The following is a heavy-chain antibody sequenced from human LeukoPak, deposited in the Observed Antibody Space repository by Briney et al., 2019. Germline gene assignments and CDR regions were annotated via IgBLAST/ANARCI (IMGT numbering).Heavy chain of an antibody. Sequence: PGGSLRLSCAASGFSFSNYAMSWVRQAPGKGLEWVANIKQDGSEKYYVDSVKGRFTISRDNAKNSLYLQMNSLRAEDTAVYYCARDWFTVTATPFDYWGQGTLVTVSS. D-gene: IGHD2-21*02. CDR2: IKQDGSEK. CDR3: ARDWFTVTATPFDY. J-gene: IGHJ4*02. V-gene: IGHV3-7*01. CDR1: GFSFSNYA.